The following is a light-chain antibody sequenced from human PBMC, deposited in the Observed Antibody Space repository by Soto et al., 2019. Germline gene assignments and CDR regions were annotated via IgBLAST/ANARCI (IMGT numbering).Light chain of an antibody. V-gene: IGKV1-39*01. CDR2: AAS. CDR3: QQSYSTPPT. J-gene: IGKJ1*01. CDR1: QSISSY. Sequence: DIQMTQSPSSLSASVGDRVTITCRASQSISSYLNWYQQKPGKAPKLLIYAASSLQSGVPSRFSVSGSGTDFTLTSSSLQPEDFATYYCQQSYSTPPTFGQGTKVEIK.